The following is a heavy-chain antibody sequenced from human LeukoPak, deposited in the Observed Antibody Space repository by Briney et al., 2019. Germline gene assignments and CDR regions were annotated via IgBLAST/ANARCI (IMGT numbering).Heavy chain of an antibody. CDR1: GFTFSSYG. V-gene: IGHV3-23*01. CDR3: AKDGDYYDSSGYYYASFDY. Sequence: GRSLRLSCAASGFTFSSYGMHWVRQAPGKGLEWVSAISGSGGSTYYADSVKGRFTISRDNSKNTLYLQMNSLRAEDTAVYYCAKDGDYYDSSGYYYASFDYWGEGTLVTVSS. CDR2: ISGSGGST. D-gene: IGHD3-22*01. J-gene: IGHJ4*02.